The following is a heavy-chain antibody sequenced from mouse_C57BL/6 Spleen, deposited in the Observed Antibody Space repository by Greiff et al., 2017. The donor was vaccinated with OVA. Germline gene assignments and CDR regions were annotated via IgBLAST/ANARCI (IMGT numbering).Heavy chain of an antibody. CDR2: IYPGDGDT. CDR3: ARWDFGDY. J-gene: IGHJ2*01. D-gene: IGHD4-1*01. Sequence: QVQLQQSGPELVKPGASVKISCKASGYAFSSSWMNWVKQRPGKGLEWIGRIYPGDGDTNYNGKFKGKATLTADKSSSTAYMQLSSLTSEDSAVYFCARWDFGDYWGQGTTLTVSS. CDR1: GYAFSSSW. V-gene: IGHV1-82*01.